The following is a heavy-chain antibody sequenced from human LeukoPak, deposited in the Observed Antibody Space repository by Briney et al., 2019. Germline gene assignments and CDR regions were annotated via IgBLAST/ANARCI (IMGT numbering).Heavy chain of an antibody. CDR3: ARAPTYYYGSGSYWDFDY. Sequence: PGGSLRLSCAASGFTFSSYEMNWVRQAPGKGLEWVSYISSSGSTIYYADSVKGRFTISRDNAKNSLYLQMNSLRAEDTAVYYCARAPTYYYGSGSYWDFDYWGQGTLVTVSS. CDR1: GFTFSSYE. D-gene: IGHD3-10*01. J-gene: IGHJ4*02. CDR2: ISSSGSTI. V-gene: IGHV3-48*03.